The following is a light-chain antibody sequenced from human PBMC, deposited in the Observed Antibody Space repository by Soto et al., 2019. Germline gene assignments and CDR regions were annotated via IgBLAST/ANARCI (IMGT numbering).Light chain of an antibody. CDR1: QSVLYSSNNKNY. V-gene: IGKV4-1*01. J-gene: IGKJ1*01. CDR3: HHYYTTPRT. CDR2: WAS. Sequence: DIVMTQSPDSLAVSLGERATINCKSSQSVLYSSNNKNYLAWYQQKPGQPPKLLIDWASTRESGVPDRFSGSGPGTDLTLTISSLQAEDVAVYYCHHYYTTPRTFGQGTKVEIK.